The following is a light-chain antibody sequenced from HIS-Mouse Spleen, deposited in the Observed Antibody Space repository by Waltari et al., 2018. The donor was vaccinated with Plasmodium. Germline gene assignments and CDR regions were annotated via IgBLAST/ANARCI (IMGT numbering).Light chain of an antibody. CDR3: YSTDSSGNHRV. CDR2: EDS. J-gene: IGLJ3*02. CDR1: ALPKKY. Sequence: SYELTQPPSVSESPGQTARITCSGDALPKKYAYWYQQKSGQAPVLVIYEDSKRPSGIPERFSGSRSGTMGTLTISGAQVEDEADYYCYSTDSSGNHRVFGGGTKLTVL. V-gene: IGLV3-10*01.